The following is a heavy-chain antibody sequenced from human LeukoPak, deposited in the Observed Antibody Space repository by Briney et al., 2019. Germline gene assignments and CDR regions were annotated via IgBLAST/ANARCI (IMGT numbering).Heavy chain of an antibody. Sequence: GGSLRLSCAASGFTFSSYEMNWVRQAPGKGLEWVSYISSSGSTIYYADSVKGRFTISRDNAKNSLFLQMNSLRAEDTALYYCAKVPHYTNYYFDYWGQGTLVTVSS. CDR2: ISSSGSTI. V-gene: IGHV3-48*03. D-gene: IGHD4-11*01. CDR1: GFTFSSYE. J-gene: IGHJ4*02. CDR3: AKVPHYTNYYFDY.